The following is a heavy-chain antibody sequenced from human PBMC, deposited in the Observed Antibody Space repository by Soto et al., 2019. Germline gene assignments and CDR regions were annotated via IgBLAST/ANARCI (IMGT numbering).Heavy chain of an antibody. CDR2: INPNSGNT. J-gene: IGHJ4*02. Sequence: ASVKVSCKASGYTFTGYYMHWVRQATGQGPEWMGWINPNSGNTGYAQNFQGRVTMTRDNSISTAYMELSSLTSEDTAVYYCASFVPGDYYFEYWGQGTLVPVSP. CDR1: GYTFTGYY. CDR3: ASFVPGDYYFEY. D-gene: IGHD4-17*01. V-gene: IGHV1-8*02.